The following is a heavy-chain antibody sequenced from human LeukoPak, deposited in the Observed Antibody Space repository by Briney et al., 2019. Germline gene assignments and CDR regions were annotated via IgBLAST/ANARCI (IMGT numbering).Heavy chain of an antibody. D-gene: IGHD3-22*01. Sequence: SETLSLTCTVSGGSISSYYWNWIRQPPGKGLEWIAYMHDSGTTKYNPSLKSRVTISVDTSKNHFSLKLNSVTAADTAVYYCARRGAAGRSSGYYWFDPWGQGTLVTVSS. CDR1: GGSISSYY. V-gene: IGHV4-59*08. CDR2: MHDSGTT. J-gene: IGHJ5*02. CDR3: ARRGAAGRSSGYYWFDP.